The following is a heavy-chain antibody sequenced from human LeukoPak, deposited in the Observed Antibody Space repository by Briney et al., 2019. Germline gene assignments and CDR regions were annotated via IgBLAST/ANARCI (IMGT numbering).Heavy chain of an antibody. CDR2: IDPDGRER. J-gene: IGHJ4*02. CDR3: VRDGMGPLPYDW. Sequence: GGSLRLSCAASGFNVRNYWMNWVRHAPGKGLVWVAHIDPDGRERKYADFVKGRFTISRDNAKDTLSLQMNSLRVDDTALYYCVRDGMGPLPYDWWGKGTLVTVSS. CDR1: GFNVRNYW. D-gene: IGHD1-14*01. V-gene: IGHV3-74*03.